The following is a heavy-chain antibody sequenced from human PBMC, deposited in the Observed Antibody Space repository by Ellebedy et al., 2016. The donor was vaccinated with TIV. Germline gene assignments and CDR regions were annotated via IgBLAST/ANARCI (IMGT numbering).Heavy chain of an antibody. J-gene: IGHJ3*02. CDR3: ARDAGFHAFDI. Sequence: SETLSLXXTVSGGSISSYYWSWIRQPPGKGLEWIGYIYYSGSTNYNPSLKSRVTISIDTSKNQFSLKLSSVTAADTAVYYCARDAGFHAFDIWGQGTMVTVSS. CDR1: GGSISSYY. CDR2: IYYSGST. V-gene: IGHV4-59*01.